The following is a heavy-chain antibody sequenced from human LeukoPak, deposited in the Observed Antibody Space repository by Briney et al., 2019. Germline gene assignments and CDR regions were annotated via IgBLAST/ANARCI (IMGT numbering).Heavy chain of an antibody. V-gene: IGHV3-48*01. CDR1: GFTFSGFS. CDR2: ISTSSRST. Sequence: SGGSLRLSCTASGFTFSGFSMHWVRQAPGKGLEWLSYISTSSRSTYYADSVKGRFTISRDNAKNTLFLDMHSLRPGDSAVYYCARSAVRGVACDYWGQGTLLTVSS. CDR3: ARSAVRGVACDY. D-gene: IGHD3-10*01. J-gene: IGHJ4*02.